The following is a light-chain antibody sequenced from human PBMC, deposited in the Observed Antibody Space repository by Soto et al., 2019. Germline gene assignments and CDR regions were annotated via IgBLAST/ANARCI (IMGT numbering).Light chain of an antibody. CDR1: QSVSSSY. V-gene: IGKV3-20*01. CDR2: GVS. Sequence: IVLTQSPGTLSLSPGERATLSCRASQSVSSSYLAWFQQNPGQAPRLLIHGVSRRATGIPERFSGSGSGTDFTLTISRLEPEDFAVYYCHQYATSPFTFGQGTKLEIE. CDR3: HQYATSPFT. J-gene: IGKJ2*01.